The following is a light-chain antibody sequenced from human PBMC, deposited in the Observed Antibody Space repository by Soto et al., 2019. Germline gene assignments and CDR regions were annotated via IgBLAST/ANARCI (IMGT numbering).Light chain of an antibody. CDR2: GAS. J-gene: IGKJ1*01. V-gene: IGKV3-20*01. CDR3: QQYWHWPRT. CDR1: QSVSSSY. Sequence: EIVLTQSPGPLSLSPGERATLSCRSSQSVSSSYLAWYQQKPGQTPRLLIYGASTRATGVPARFSGSGSGTDFILAITSLQSEDFAVYYCQQYWHWPRTFGQGTKVDI.